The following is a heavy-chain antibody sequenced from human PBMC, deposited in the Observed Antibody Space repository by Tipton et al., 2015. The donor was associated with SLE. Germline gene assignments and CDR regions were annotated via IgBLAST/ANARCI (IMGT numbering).Heavy chain of an antibody. CDR3: AREGSSWYYFDY. CDR1: GGSISSHY. D-gene: IGHD6-13*01. Sequence: TLSLTCTVSGGSISSHYWSWIRQPPGKGLEWIGYIYYSGSTNYNPSLKSRVTISVDTSKNQFSLKLSSVTAADTAVYYCAREGSSWYYFDYWGQGTLVTVSS. J-gene: IGHJ4*02. V-gene: IGHV4-59*11. CDR2: IYYSGST.